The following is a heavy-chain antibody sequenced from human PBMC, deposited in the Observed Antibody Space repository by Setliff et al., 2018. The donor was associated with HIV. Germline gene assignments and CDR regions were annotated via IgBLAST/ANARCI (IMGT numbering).Heavy chain of an antibody. V-gene: IGHV1-18*01. Sequence: ASVKVSCKASGYTFASYGITWVRQAPGQGLEWMGWISAYDGNTNYAQKFHGRVTMTTDTSTRTAYMEMRGLTYDDTAVYYCARGRGFSGSLTTVGFFEFWGQGTLVTVSS. CDR2: ISAYDGNT. J-gene: IGHJ1*01. CDR3: ARGRGFSGSLTTVGFFEF. CDR1: GYTFASYG. D-gene: IGHD6-19*01.